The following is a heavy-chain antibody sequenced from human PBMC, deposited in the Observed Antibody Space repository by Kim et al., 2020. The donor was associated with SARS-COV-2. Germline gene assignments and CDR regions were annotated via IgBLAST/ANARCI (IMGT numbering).Heavy chain of an antibody. CDR2: INPSGGST. D-gene: IGHD6-13*01. J-gene: IGHJ3*02. V-gene: IGHV1-46*01. CDR3: ARTPTAAGTSIDAFDI. CDR1: GYTFTSYY. Sequence: ASVKVSCKASGYTFTSYYMHWVRQAPGQGLEWMGIINPSGGSTSHAQKFQGRVTMTRDTSTSTVYMELSSLRSEDTAVYYCARTPTAAGTSIDAFDIWGQGTMVTVSS.